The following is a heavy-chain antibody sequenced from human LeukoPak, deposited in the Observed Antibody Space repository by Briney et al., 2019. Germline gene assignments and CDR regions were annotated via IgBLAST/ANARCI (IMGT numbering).Heavy chain of an antibody. D-gene: IGHD2-2*01. CDR1: GFTFSSYA. CDR2: ISGSGGST. CDR3: AKSPFIVVVPAAMDV. Sequence: GGSLRLSCAASGFTFSSYAMSWVRQAPGKGLEWVSAISGSGGSTYYADSVKSRFTISRDNSKNTLYLQMNSLRAEDTAVYYCAKSPFIVVVPAAMDVWGQGTTVTVSS. J-gene: IGHJ6*02. V-gene: IGHV3-23*01.